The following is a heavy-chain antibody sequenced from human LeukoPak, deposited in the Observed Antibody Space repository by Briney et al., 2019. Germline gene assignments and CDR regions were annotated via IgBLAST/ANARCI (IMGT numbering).Heavy chain of an antibody. J-gene: IGHJ4*02. Sequence: GGSLRLSCAASGFTFDDYGMSWVRQAPGKGLEWVSGINWNGGSTGYADSVKGRFTISRDDAKNSLYLQMNSLRAEDTAVYYCARDPYYYDSSGYYYWGQGTLVTVSS. CDR3: ARDPYYYDSSGYYY. D-gene: IGHD3-22*01. V-gene: IGHV3-20*04. CDR2: INWNGGST. CDR1: GFTFDDYG.